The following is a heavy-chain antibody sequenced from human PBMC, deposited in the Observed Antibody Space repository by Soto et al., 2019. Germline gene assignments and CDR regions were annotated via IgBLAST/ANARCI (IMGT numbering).Heavy chain of an antibody. CDR2: IGTGGDT. Sequence: PGGSLRLSCAVSGSTFSSDDMHWVRQPPGKGLEWVSSIGTGGDTYYAGSVKGRFTISRENAKNSLYLQMNSLRAGDTAVYYCAREKMLPGPYYYYYMDVWGKGTTVTVSS. V-gene: IGHV3-13*01. CDR3: AREKMLPGPYYYYYMDV. D-gene: IGHD2-15*01. J-gene: IGHJ6*03. CDR1: GSTFSSDD.